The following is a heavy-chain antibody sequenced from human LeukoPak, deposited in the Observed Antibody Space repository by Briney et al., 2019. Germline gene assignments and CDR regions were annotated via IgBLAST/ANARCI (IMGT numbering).Heavy chain of an antibody. V-gene: IGHV4-38-2*02. CDR3: ARDLYSSSWYQDEGNWFDP. J-gene: IGHJ5*02. CDR2: IYHSGST. CDR1: GYSISSGYY. D-gene: IGHD6-13*01. Sequence: PSETLSLTCTVSGYSISSGYYWGWIRQPPGKGLEWIGSIYHSGSTYYNPSLKSRVTISVDTSKNQFSLKLSSVTAADTAVYYCARDLYSSSWYQDEGNWFDPWGQGTLVTVPS.